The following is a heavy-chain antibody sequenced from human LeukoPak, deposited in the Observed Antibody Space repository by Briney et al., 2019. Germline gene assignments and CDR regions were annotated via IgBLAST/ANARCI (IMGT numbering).Heavy chain of an antibody. D-gene: IGHD6-13*01. CDR3: ARVGVYSSSWYQDY. Sequence: SVKVSCKASGGTFSSYAISWVRQAPGQGLEWMGRIIPILGIANYAQKFQGRVTITADKSTSTAYMELSSLRSEDTAVYYCARVGVYSSSWYQDYWGQGTLVTVSS. CDR2: IIPILGIA. CDR1: GGTFSSYA. V-gene: IGHV1-69*04. J-gene: IGHJ4*02.